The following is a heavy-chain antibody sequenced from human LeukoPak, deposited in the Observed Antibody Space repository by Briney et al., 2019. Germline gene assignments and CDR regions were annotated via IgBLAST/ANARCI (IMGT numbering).Heavy chain of an antibody. V-gene: IGHV3-23*01. CDR1: VFTFSTYA. CDR3: ARDPGYAIYYFDY. D-gene: IGHD3-9*01. Sequence: GGSLRLSCAASVFTFSTYAMSWVRQAPGKGLEWVSTISGRGDSTWYADSVKGRFSISRDNSKNTLYLQMNSLRAEDTAVYYCARDPGYAIYYFDYWGQGTLVTVSS. CDR2: ISGRGDST. J-gene: IGHJ4*02.